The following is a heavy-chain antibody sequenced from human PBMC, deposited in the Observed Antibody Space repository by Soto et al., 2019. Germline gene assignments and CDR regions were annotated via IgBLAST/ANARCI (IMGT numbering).Heavy chain of an antibody. CDR1: GFTFSSYW. CDR2: INSDGSST. CDR3: AIVKGGSYRWGFDY. D-gene: IGHD3-16*02. Sequence: EVQLVESGGGLVQPGGSLRLSCAASGFTFSSYWMHWVRQAPGKGLVWVSRINSDGSSTSYADSVKGRFTISRDNAKNTLYLQMNSLRAEDTAVYYFAIVKGGSYRWGFDYWGQGTLVTVSS. V-gene: IGHV3-74*01. J-gene: IGHJ4*02.